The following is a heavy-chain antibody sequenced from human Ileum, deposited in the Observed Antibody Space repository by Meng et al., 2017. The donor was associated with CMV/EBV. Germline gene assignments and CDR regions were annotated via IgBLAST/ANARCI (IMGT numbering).Heavy chain of an antibody. D-gene: IGHD2-2*01. J-gene: IGHJ5*01. CDR2: IIPIFGTA. V-gene: IGHV1-69*13. CDR3: ASAPPQGYCSSTSCYDWFDP. CDR1: GGTFSSYA. Sequence: SVKVSCKASGGTFSSYAISWVRQAPGQGLEWMGGIIPIFGTANYAQKFQGRVTITADESTSTAYMELSSLRSEDTAVYYCASAPPQGYCSSTSCYDWFDPWGQGTLVTVSS.